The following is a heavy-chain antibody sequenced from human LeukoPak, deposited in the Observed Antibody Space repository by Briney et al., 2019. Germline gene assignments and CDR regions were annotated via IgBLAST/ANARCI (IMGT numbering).Heavy chain of an antibody. CDR2: INHSGST. CDR3: ARDANVLRYFDWLSQGMDV. Sequence: ESSETLSLTCAVYGGSFSGYYWSWIRQPPGKGLEWIGEINHSGSTNYNPSLKSRVTISVDTSKNQFSLKLSSVTAADTAVYYCARDANVLRYFDWLSQGMDVWGQGTTVTVSS. V-gene: IGHV4-34*01. D-gene: IGHD3-9*01. J-gene: IGHJ6*02. CDR1: GGSFSGYY.